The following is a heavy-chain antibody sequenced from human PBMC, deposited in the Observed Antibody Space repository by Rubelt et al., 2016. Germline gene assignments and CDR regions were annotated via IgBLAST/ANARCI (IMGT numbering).Heavy chain of an antibody. D-gene: IGHD3/OR15-3a*01. CDR2: ISSSSSYI. J-gene: IGHJ3*02. V-gene: IGHV3-21*01. CDR1: GFTFSSYS. CDR3: AVDIGAVDI. Sequence: EVQLVESGGGLVKPGGSLRLSCAASGFTFSSYSMNWVRQAPGKGLEWVSSISSSSSYIYYADSGKGRFTISRDNAKNSLYLQMNSLRAEDTAVYYCAVDIGAVDIWGQGTMVTVSS.